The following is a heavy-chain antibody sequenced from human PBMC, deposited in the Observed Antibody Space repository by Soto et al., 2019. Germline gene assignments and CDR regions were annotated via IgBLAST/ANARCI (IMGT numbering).Heavy chain of an antibody. CDR2: IRSKANSYAT. J-gene: IGHJ6*02. Sequence: PGGSLRLSCAASGFTFSGSAMHWVRQASGEGLEWVGRIRSKANSYATAFAASVKGRFTISRDDSKNTAYLQMNSLKTEDTAVYYCTRTVDTAMVSGYYYGMDVWGQGTTVTVSS. CDR1: GFTFSGSA. V-gene: IGHV3-73*01. CDR3: TRTVDTAMVSGYYYGMDV. D-gene: IGHD5-18*01.